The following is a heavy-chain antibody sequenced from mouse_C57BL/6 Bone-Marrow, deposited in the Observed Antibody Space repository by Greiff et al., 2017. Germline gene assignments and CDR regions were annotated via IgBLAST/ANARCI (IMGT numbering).Heavy chain of an antibody. J-gene: IGHJ4*01. V-gene: IGHV5-4*01. CDR2: ISDGGSYT. D-gene: IGHD3-2*02. CDR1: GFTFSSYA. Sequence: EVQGVESGGGLVKPGGSLKLSCAASGFTFSSYAMSWVRQTPEKRLEWVATISDGGSYTYYPDNVKGRFTISRDNAKNNLYLQMSHLKSEDTAMYYCARRQLRLRRAMDYWGQGTSVTVSS. CDR3: ARRQLRLRRAMDY.